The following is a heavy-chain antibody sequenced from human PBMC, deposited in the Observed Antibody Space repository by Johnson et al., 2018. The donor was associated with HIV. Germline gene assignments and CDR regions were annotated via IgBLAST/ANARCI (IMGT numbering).Heavy chain of an antibody. CDR3: AKDRGGGSSSRFYAFDI. CDR1: GFTFSSYW. V-gene: IGHV3-7*03. Sequence: VQLVESGGGLVRPGGSLRLSCAASGFTFSSYWMSWVRQAPGNGLEWVANIKQDGSEKYYVDSVKGRFTISRDNAKNSLYLQMNSLRAEDTALYYCAKDRGGGSSSRFYAFDIWGQGTMVTVSS. D-gene: IGHD6-6*01. J-gene: IGHJ3*02. CDR2: IKQDGSEK.